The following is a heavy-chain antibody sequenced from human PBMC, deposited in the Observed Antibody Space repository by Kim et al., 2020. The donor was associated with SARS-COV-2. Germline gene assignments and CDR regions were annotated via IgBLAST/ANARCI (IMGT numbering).Heavy chain of an antibody. CDR2: IRSKANSDAT. CDR3: SSTTEAPASNVY. Sequence: GGSLRLSCAASGFILSDSFLHWVRQASGKGPEWVGRIRSKANSDATVYAASVKGRFIISRDDSQNTAYLQMNSLETEDTAVYYCSSTTEAPASNVYWGQGTLLTVSS. D-gene: IGHD4-4*01. V-gene: IGHV3-73*01. CDR1: GFILSDSF. J-gene: IGHJ4*02.